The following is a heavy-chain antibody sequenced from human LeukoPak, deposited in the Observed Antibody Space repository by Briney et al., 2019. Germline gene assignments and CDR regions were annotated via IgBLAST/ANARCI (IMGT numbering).Heavy chain of an antibody. CDR1: GFTFDDYA. CDR2: ISWNSGSI. Sequence: PGRSLRLSCAASGFTFDDYAMHWVRQAPGKGLEWVSGISWNSGSIGYADSVKGRFTISRDSAKNSLYLQMNSLRAEDTAVYYCARGTNGYPTWGQGTLVTVSS. J-gene: IGHJ5*02. CDR3: ARGTNGYPT. D-gene: IGHD5-18*01. V-gene: IGHV3-9*01.